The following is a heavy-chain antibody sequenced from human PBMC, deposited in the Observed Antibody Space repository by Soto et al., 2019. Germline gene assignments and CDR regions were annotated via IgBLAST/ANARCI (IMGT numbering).Heavy chain of an antibody. CDR1: GFTFSSYA. J-gene: IGHJ4*02. V-gene: IGHV3-23*01. CDR2: ISGSGGST. D-gene: IGHD2-2*01. Sequence: PGGSLRLSCAASGFTFSSYAMSWVRQAPGKGLEWVSAISGSGGSTYYADSVKGRFTISRDNSKNTLHLQMNSLRAEDTAVYYCAKATTLVVPAALDYWRQGTLVTVSS. CDR3: AKATTLVVPAALDY.